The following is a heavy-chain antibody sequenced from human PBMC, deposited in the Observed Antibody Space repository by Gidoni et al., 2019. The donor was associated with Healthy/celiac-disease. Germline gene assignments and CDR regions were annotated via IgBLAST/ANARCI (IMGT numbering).Heavy chain of an antibody. CDR1: GFTFSSYW. V-gene: IGHV3-7*03. J-gene: IGHJ5*02. CDR3: AREVRHSSWYSFGFDP. Sequence: EVQLVESGGGLVQPGGSLRLSCAASGFTFSSYWMSWVRQAPGKGLEWVANIKQDGSEKYYVDSVKGRFTISRDNAKNSLYLQMNSLRAEDTAVYYCAREVRHSSWYSFGFDPWGQGTLVTVSS. D-gene: IGHD6-13*01. CDR2: IKQDGSEK.